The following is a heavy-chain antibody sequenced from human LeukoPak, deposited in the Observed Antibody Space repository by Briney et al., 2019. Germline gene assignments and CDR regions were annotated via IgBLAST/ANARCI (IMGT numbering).Heavy chain of an antibody. V-gene: IGHV3-23*01. J-gene: IGHJ4*02. CDR1: GFTFSNYD. CDR2: ISGSGDST. CDR3: AKRLSFGVAIGDFDY. D-gene: IGHD3-3*01. Sequence: GGSLRLSCAASGFTFSNYDMSWVRKAPGKGLEWVSAISGSGDSTYYADSVKGRFTISRDSSMETLYLQMNSLRAEDTATYFCAKRLSFGVAIGDFDYWGQGTLVTVSS.